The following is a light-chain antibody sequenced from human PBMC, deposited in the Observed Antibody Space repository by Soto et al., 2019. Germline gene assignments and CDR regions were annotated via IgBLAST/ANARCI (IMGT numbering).Light chain of an antibody. CDR2: DAS. CDR1: QSVSSY. CDR3: QQRSNFLT. Sequence: EIVLTQSPATLSLSPGERATLSCRASQSVSSYLAWYQQKPGQAPRLLIYDASNRATGIPARFSGSGSGTDVTLTNSSLEPEDFAVYYCQQRSNFLTFGGGTKVEIK. V-gene: IGKV3-11*01. J-gene: IGKJ4*01.